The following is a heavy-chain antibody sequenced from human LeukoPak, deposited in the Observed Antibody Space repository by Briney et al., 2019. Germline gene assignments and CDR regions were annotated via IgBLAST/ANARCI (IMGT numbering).Heavy chain of an antibody. Sequence: PGESLRLSCAASGFTFDDYAMNWVRRVPGRGLEWVSGINWNGRITEYADSVKDRFTISRQNTKNSLYLYMNNLGGEDTALYFCARGSVQLWLRDTYYMDVWGKGTTVTVSS. J-gene: IGHJ6*03. CDR2: INWNGRIT. D-gene: IGHD5-18*01. CDR1: GFTFDDYA. CDR3: ARGSVQLWLRDTYYMDV. V-gene: IGHV3-20*04.